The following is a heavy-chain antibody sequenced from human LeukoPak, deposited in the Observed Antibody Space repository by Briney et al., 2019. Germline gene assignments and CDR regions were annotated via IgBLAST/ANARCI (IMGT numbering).Heavy chain of an antibody. V-gene: IGHV3-21*01. Sequence: GGSLRLSCAASGFTFSSYAMSWVRQAPGKGLEWVSSISSSSSYKYYADSVQGRFTISRDNAKNSLYLQMNSLRAEDTAVYYCAREAYSSSSYCFDYWGQGTLVTVSS. D-gene: IGHD6-6*01. J-gene: IGHJ4*02. CDR2: ISSSSSYK. CDR1: GFTFSSYA. CDR3: AREAYSSSSYCFDY.